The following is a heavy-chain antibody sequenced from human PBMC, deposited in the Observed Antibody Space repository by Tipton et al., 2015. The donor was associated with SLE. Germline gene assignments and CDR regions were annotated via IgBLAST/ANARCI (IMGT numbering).Heavy chain of an antibody. CDR1: GGSFSGYY. CDR2: INHSGST. V-gene: IGHV4-34*01. D-gene: IGHD3-3*01. CDR3: ARRGGEIRYYGFWSGRDGAFDI. J-gene: IGHJ3*02. Sequence: TLSLTCAVYGGSFSGYYWSWIRQPPGKGLEWIGEINHSGSTNYNPSLKSRVTISVDTSKNQFSLKLSSVTAADAAVYYCARRGGEIRYYGFWSGRDGAFDIWGQGTMVTVSS.